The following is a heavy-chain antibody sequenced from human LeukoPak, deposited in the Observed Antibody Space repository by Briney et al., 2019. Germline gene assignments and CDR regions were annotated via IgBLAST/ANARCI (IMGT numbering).Heavy chain of an antibody. CDR2: INPSGGST. CDR1: GYTFTSYY. Sequence: ASVKVSCKASGYTFTSYYMHWVRQAPGQGLEWMGIINPSGGSTSYAQKFQGRVTMTRDTSTSTVYMELNSLNADDTAVYYCARNSGWYGVSWGQGTLVTVSS. D-gene: IGHD6-19*01. V-gene: IGHV1-46*01. J-gene: IGHJ4*02. CDR3: ARNSGWYGVS.